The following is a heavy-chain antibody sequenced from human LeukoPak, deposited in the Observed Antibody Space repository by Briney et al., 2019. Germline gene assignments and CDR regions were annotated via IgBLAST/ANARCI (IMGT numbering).Heavy chain of an antibody. CDR1: GYLFTRYY. CDR2: FNPNSGGA. CDR3: VRDFDDYGDS. V-gene: IGHV1-2*02. Sequence: GASVKVSCKTSGYLFTRYYMHWVRLAPGQGLEWIGWFNPNSGGAKFPQKLDGRVTLTGDTSITTAYMELHRLTSDDTALYYCVRDFDDYGDSWGQGTLVTASS. J-gene: IGHJ4*02.